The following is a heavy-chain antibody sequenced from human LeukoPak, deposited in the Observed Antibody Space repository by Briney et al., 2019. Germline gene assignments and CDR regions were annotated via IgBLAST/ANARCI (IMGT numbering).Heavy chain of an antibody. CDR3: ARLHKGAAAGTVLDY. V-gene: IGHV5-51*01. Sequence: GESLKISCKGSGYSFNSYWIGWVRQMPGKGLEWMGIIYPGDSDTRYSPSFQGQVTISADKSISTAYLQWSSLKASDTAMYYCARLHKGAAAGTVLDYWDQGTLVTVSS. CDR2: IYPGDSDT. J-gene: IGHJ4*02. CDR1: GYSFNSYW. D-gene: IGHD6-13*01.